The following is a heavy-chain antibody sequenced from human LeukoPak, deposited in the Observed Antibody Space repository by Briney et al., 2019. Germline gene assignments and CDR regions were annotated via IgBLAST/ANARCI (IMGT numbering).Heavy chain of an antibody. V-gene: IGHV4-61*02. CDR1: GGSISSGSYY. Sequence: SQTLSLTCTVSGGSISSGSYYWSWIRQPAGKGLEWIGRIYTSGSTNYNPSLKSRITISVDTSKNQFSLKLGSVTAADTAVYYCARDYYYYYYMDVWGKGTTVTISS. CDR3: ARDYYYYYYMDV. CDR2: IYTSGST. J-gene: IGHJ6*03.